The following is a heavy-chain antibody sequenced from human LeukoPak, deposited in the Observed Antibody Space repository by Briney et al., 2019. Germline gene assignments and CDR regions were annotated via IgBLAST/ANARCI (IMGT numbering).Heavy chain of an antibody. V-gene: IGHV1-69*01. CDR1: GGTFSSYA. CDR3: ARGGRSSGWYTTNYMDV. Sequence: GSSVKVSCKASGGTFSSYAISWVRQAPGQGLEWMGGIIPIFGTANYAQKFQGRVTITADESTSTAYMELSSLRSEDTAVYYCARGGRSSGWYTTNYMDVWGKGTTVTVSS. D-gene: IGHD6-19*01. CDR2: IIPIFGTA. J-gene: IGHJ6*03.